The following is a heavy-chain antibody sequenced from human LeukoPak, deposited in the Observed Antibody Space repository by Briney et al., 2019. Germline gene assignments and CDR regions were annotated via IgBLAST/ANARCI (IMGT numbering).Heavy chain of an antibody. V-gene: IGHV1-18*01. CDR1: GYTFTSYG. CDR2: ISAYNGNT. CDR3: ARVHYYDPLGMDV. J-gene: IGHJ6*02. Sequence: ASVKVSCKASGYTFTSYGISWVRQAPGQGLEWMGWISAYNGNTNYAQKLQGRVTMTTDTSTSTAYVELRSLRSDDTAVYYCARVHYYDPLGMDVWGQGTTVTVSS. D-gene: IGHD3-22*01.